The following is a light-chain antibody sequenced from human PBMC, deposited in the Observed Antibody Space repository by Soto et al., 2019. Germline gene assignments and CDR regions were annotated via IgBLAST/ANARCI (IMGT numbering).Light chain of an antibody. Sequence: IQMTQSPSTLSASVGDRVTITCRASQSVSSWLAWYQQKPGKVPKLLIYDASTLESGVPSRFSGSGSGTDFTLTISSLQPEDFATYYCQQSYSTPPYTFGQGTRLEIK. CDR2: DAS. J-gene: IGKJ2*01. CDR1: QSVSSW. V-gene: IGKV1-39*01. CDR3: QQSYSTPPYT.